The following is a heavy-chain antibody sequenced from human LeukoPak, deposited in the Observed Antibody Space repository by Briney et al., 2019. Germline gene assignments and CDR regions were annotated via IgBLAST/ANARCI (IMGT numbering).Heavy chain of an antibody. CDR1: GGSFSGYY. J-gene: IGHJ5*02. Sequence: PSETLSLTCAVYGGSFSGYYWSWIRQPPGKGLEWIGEINHSGSTNYNPSLKSRVTISVDTSKNQFSLKLSSVTAADTAVYYCARGKDVVVPAAKSLWFDPWGQGTLVTVSS. V-gene: IGHV4-34*01. CDR3: ARGKDVVVPAAKSLWFDP. CDR2: INHSGST. D-gene: IGHD2-2*01.